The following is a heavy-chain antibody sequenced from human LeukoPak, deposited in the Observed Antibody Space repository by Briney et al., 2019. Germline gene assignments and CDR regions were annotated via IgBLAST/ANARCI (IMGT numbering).Heavy chain of an antibody. CDR2: IIPIFGTA. Sequence: SVKVSCKASGYTFTSYGISWVRQAPGQGLEWMGGIIPIFGTANYAQKFQGRVTITTDESTSTAYMELSSLRSEDTAVYYCAREGIAAGSAWGQGTLVTVSS. CDR1: GYTFTSYG. D-gene: IGHD6-13*01. V-gene: IGHV1-69*05. J-gene: IGHJ5*02. CDR3: AREGIAAGSA.